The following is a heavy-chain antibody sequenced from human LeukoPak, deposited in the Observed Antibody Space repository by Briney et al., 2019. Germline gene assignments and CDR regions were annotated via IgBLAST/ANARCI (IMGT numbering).Heavy chain of an antibody. J-gene: IGHJ3*02. V-gene: IGHV3-7*03. Sequence: GGSLRLSCAASGLTLSGQWMNWVRQAPGQGLEWVANIKHDGSEKYYVDSVKGRFTISRDDAKNSLSLQMNSLRAEDTAVYYCARGGGLDIWGQGTMVTVSS. CDR2: IKHDGSEK. CDR1: GLTLSGQW. CDR3: ARGGGLDI.